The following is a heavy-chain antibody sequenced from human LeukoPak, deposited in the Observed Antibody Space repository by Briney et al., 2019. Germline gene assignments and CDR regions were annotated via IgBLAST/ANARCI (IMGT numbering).Heavy chain of an antibody. D-gene: IGHD3-10*01. V-gene: IGHV3-30-3*01. J-gene: IGHJ2*01. Sequence: GGSLRLSCAASGFTFSSSAMHWVRQAPGKGLEWVAVISYDGSNKYYADSVKGRFTISRDNSKNTLYLQMNSLRAEDTAVYYCARAEGDYGSGRKPLDLWGRGTLVTVSS. CDR3: ARAEGDYGSGRKPLDL. CDR2: ISYDGSNK. CDR1: GFTFSSSA.